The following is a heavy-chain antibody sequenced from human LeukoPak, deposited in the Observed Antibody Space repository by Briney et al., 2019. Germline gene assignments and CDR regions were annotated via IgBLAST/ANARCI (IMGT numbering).Heavy chain of an antibody. V-gene: IGHV3-48*01. CDR3: ARGPAIVYGYFDN. CDR1: GFTFSSDN. J-gene: IGHJ4*02. Sequence: PGGSLSLSCTVSGFTFSSDNMNWVRQAPGKGGEWISYISSGSDTIYYTQSVKGRFTISRDNAKHSLHLQITGLTAEDTAEYYGARGPAIVYGYFDNWGQGTLVTVSS. D-gene: IGHD5/OR15-5a*01. CDR2: ISSGSDTI.